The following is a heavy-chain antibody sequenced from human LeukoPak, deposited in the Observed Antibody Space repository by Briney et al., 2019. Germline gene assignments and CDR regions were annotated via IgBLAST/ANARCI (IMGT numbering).Heavy chain of an antibody. CDR1: GFTVSSNY. V-gene: IGHV3-53*01. Sequence: GGSLRLSCAASGFTVSSNYMSWVRQAPGKGLEWVSIIYSGGSTYYADSVKGRFTISRDNSKNTLYLQMNSLRAEDTAVYYCAREMVRGDEPQYYFDYWGQGTLVTVSS. J-gene: IGHJ4*02. CDR2: IYSGGST. CDR3: AREMVRGDEPQYYFDY. D-gene: IGHD3-10*01.